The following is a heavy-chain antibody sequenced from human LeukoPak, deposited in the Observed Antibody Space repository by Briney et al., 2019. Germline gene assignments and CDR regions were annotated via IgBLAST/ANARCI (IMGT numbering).Heavy chain of an antibody. Sequence: GGSQRLSCAASGFTVSSNEMSWVRQAPGKGLEWVSYISSSGSTIYYADSVKGRFTISRDNAKNSLYLQMNSLRAEDTAVYYCAELGITMIGGVWGKGTTVTISS. V-gene: IGHV3-48*03. CDR2: ISSSGSTI. CDR1: GFTVSSNE. D-gene: IGHD3-10*02. J-gene: IGHJ6*04. CDR3: AELGITMIGGV.